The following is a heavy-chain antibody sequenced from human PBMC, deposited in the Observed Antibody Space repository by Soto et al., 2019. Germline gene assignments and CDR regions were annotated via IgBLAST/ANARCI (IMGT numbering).Heavy chain of an antibody. CDR2: ISAFNGNT. CDR1: GYSFTNYG. CDR3: ARDRGVAPPVAGNTHYYYSMHV. D-gene: IGHD6-19*01. V-gene: IGHV1-18*01. J-gene: IGHJ6*03. Sequence: QDQLLQSGAEVKKPGASVTVSCKASGYSFTNYGITWVRQAPGQGLEWMGWISAFNGNTHYAQKLQGRGTMTTDASTSTAYMQLRSLRSDDTAVYYCARDRGVAPPVAGNTHYYYSMHVWGKGTTVTAS.